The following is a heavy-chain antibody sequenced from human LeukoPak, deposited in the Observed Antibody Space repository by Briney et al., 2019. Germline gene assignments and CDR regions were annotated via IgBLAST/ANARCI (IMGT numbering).Heavy chain of an antibody. V-gene: IGHV1-18*01. Sequence: ASLKVSCKTSGYTFTTFGITWVRQAPGQGLEWMGWISTYNDKTNYAQKFQGRVTMTTDTSTSTANMELRSLRSDDTAIYYCARTLMVQGLMGWFDPWGQGTLVTVSS. J-gene: IGHJ5*02. D-gene: IGHD3-10*01. CDR3: ARTLMVQGLMGWFDP. CDR1: GYTFTTFG. CDR2: ISTYNDKT.